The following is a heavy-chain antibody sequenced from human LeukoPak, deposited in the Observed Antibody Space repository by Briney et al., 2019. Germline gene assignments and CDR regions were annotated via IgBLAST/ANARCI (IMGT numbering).Heavy chain of an antibody. CDR2: IIPILGIA. D-gene: IGHD1-26*01. Sequence: AVKVSCKASGGTFSSYAISWVRQAPGQGLEWMGRIIPILGIANYAQKFQGRVTITADKSTSTAYMELSSLRYDDTAVYYCARDGRFAAYEPDYWGQGTLVTVSS. V-gene: IGHV1-69*04. CDR1: GGTFSSYA. CDR3: ARDGRFAAYEPDY. J-gene: IGHJ4*02.